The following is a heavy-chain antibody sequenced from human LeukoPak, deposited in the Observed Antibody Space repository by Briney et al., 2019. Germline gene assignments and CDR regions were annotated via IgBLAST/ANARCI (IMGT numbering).Heavy chain of an antibody. CDR1: GGSIRSGDYS. J-gene: IGHJ4*02. CDR3: ARGYPKGVFDN. D-gene: IGHD1-26*01. Sequence: SETLSLTCAVSGGSIRSGDYSWSWLRQPPGKGLEWIGYIYQSGSTYYDPSLNSRLTISVDRSKNQFSLKLSTVSAADTAMYYCARGYPKGVFDNWGQGTLVTVSS. V-gene: IGHV4-30-2*01. CDR2: IYQSGST.